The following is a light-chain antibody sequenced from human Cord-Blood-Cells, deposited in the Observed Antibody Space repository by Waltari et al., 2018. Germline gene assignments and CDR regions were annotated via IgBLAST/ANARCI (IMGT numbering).Light chain of an antibody. V-gene: IGKV2-28*01. Sequence: DIVMTQSPLSLPVTPGEPASISCRSSQSLLHSNGYNYLDWYLQKPGQSPQLLIYLGSNRASGVPDRFRWSGSCTDFTLKISSVEAEDFWVYFCMQALQISLFGQGTKLEIK. CDR3: MQALQISL. J-gene: IGKJ2*01. CDR2: LGS. CDR1: QSLLHSNGYNY.